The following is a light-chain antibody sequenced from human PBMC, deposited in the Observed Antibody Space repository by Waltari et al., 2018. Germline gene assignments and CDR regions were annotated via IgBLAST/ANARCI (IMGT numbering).Light chain of an antibody. CDR1: SSDVGGYNY. CDR3: SSYTSSSTLG. CDR2: EFS. J-gene: IGLJ2*01. V-gene: IGLV2-14*01. Sequence: QSALTQPASVSGSPGQSITISCTGTSSDVGGYNYVSCYQLHPGKAPKLMIYEFSNRPSGVSHRFSVSKSGNSAALTFSGLQAEDEAYYYCSSYTSSSTLGFGGWTKLTVL.